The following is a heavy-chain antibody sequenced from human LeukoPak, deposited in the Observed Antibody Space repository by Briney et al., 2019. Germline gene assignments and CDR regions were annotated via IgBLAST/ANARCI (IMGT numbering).Heavy chain of an antibody. CDR1: GFTFRSYA. CDR3: ASPLAYYDFWSGMTPAFDI. J-gene: IGHJ3*02. D-gene: IGHD3-3*01. Sequence: GGSLRLSCAASGFTFRSYAMSWVRQAPGKGLEWVSAISGSGDRTYNADSVKGRFTISRDNSKNTLYLQMNSLRAEDTAVYYCASPLAYYDFWSGMTPAFDIWGQGTMVTVSS. V-gene: IGHV3-23*01. CDR2: ISGSGDRT.